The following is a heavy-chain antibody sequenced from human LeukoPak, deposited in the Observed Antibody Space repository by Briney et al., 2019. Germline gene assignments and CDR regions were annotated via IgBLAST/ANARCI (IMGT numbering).Heavy chain of an antibody. CDR1: GFTFSSSW. J-gene: IGHJ5*02. V-gene: IGHV3-7*03. Sequence: GGSLRLSCAASGFTFSSSWMSWVRRAPEKGLEWVANIKQDGSEKYYVGSVKGRFTISRDNAKNSLYLQMDSLRAEDTAVYYCARDGPYSTSATHPPWGQGTLVTVSS. CDR3: ARDGPYSTSATHPP. D-gene: IGHD6-6*01. CDR2: IKQDGSEK.